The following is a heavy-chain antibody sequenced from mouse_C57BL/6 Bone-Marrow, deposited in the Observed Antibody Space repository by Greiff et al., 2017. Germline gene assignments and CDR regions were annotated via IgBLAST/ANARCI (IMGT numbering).Heavy chain of an antibody. V-gene: IGHV1-64*01. J-gene: IGHJ1*03. CDR2: IHPNSGST. CDR3: ASTAAFWYIDV. CDR1: GYTFTSYW. Sequence: QVQLQQSGAELVKPGASVKLSCKASGYTFTSYWMHWVKQRPGQGLEWIGMIHPNSGSTNYNEKFKSKATLTVDKSSSTAYMQLSSLTSEDSAVYVRASTAAFWYIDVWGTGTAVTGS.